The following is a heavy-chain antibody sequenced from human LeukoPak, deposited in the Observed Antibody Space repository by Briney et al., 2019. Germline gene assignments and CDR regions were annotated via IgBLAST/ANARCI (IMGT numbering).Heavy chain of an antibody. CDR2: INPNSGGT. V-gene: IGHV1-2*02. J-gene: IGHJ4*02. D-gene: IGHD5-24*01. CDR3: ARAGNIDGYNPGY. CDR1: GYTFTGYY. Sequence: ASVKVSCKVSGYTFTGYYMHWVRQAPGQGLEWMGWINPNSGGTNYAQKFQGRVTMTRDTSISTAYMELSRLRSDDTAVYYCARAGNIDGYNPGYWGQGTLVTVSS.